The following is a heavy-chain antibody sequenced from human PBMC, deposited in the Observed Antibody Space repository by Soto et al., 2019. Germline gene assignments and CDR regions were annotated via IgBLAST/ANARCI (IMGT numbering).Heavy chain of an antibody. CDR2: ISGSDGGT. Sequence: PGGSLRLSCAASGFTFSTYAMTWVRQAPGKGLEWVATISGSDGGTYYADSAKDRFTISRDNSRNTLYLQMSSLRADDTAVYYCANRPRYYHLDVWGQGTTVTVSS. CDR1: GFTFSTYA. J-gene: IGHJ6*02. V-gene: IGHV3-23*01. CDR3: ANRPRYYHLDV.